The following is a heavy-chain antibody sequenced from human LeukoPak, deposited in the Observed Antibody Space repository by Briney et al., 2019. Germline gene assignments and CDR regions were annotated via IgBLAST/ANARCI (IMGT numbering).Heavy chain of an antibody. CDR2: IESDGSST. J-gene: IGHJ5*02. Sequence: GGSLRLSCAASGFTFSGYWMHWVRQAPGKGLVWVSRIESDGSSTSYADSVKGRFTVSRDNAKNTLYLQMNSLRAEDTAVYYCARSDWFDPWGQGTLVTVSS. V-gene: IGHV3-74*01. CDR3: ARSDWFDP. D-gene: IGHD3-3*01. CDR1: GFTFSGYW.